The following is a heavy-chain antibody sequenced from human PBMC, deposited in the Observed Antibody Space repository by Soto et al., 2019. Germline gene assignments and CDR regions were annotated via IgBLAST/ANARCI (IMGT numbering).Heavy chain of an antibody. CDR1: CDSISGGASF. Sequence: SETLSLTCTVSCDSISGGASFWSWIRQPPGKGLEWIANVYYSGSSYYNPSLKSRLTISVDTTKNQFSLQLKSMTAADTAVYYCAKLSCTSSTCYFPGWFDPWGQGTLVTVSS. V-gene: IGHV4-31*03. J-gene: IGHJ5*02. D-gene: IGHD2-2*01. CDR3: AKLSCTSSTCYFPGWFDP. CDR2: VYYSGSS.